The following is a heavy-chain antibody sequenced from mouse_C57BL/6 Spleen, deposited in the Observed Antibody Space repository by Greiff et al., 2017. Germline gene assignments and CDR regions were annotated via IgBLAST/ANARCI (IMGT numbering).Heavy chain of an antibody. J-gene: IGHJ4*01. D-gene: IGHD1-1*01. V-gene: IGHV1-69*01. CDR3: ARTAVVATRYAMDY. Sequence: QVQLQQPGAELVMPGASVKLSCKASGYTFTSYWMHWVKQRPGQGLEWIGEIDPSDSYTNYNQKFKGKSTLTVDKSSSPAYMQLSSLTSEDSAVDYCARTAVVATRYAMDYWGQGTSVTVSS. CDR1: GYTFTSYW. CDR2: IDPSDSYT.